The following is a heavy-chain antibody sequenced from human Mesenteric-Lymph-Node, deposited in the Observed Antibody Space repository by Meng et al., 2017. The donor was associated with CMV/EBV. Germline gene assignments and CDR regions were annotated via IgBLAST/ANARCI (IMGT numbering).Heavy chain of an antibody. D-gene: IGHD3-9*01. Sequence: SETLSLTCTVSGGSINRGGFFWNWIRQHPQKGLEWIGYIYYSGSTYYNPPLKSRLTISIDTSNNQFSLRLSSVTAADTAVYYCARKSRRGDLLTGFDYWGQGLPVTVSS. V-gene: IGHV4-31*03. CDR2: IYYSGST. J-gene: IGHJ4*02. CDR1: GGSINRGGFF. CDR3: ARKSRRGDLLTGFDY.